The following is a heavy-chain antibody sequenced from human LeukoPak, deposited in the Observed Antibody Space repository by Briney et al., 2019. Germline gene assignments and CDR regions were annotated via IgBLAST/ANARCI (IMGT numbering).Heavy chain of an antibody. CDR1: GFTFSDHY. CDR3: ARTYGSGSYGDY. J-gene: IGHJ4*02. Sequence: GGSLRLSCAASGFTFSDHYMSWILQAPGKGLEWVSYISTSGSNIYYSDSVKGRFTISRDNAKNSLYLQMNSLRAEDTAVYYCARTYGSGSYGDYWGQGTQVTVSS. D-gene: IGHD3-10*01. V-gene: IGHV3-11*01. CDR2: ISTSGSNI.